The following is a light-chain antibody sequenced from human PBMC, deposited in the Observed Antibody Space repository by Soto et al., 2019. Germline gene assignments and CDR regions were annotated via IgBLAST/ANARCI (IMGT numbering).Light chain of an antibody. J-gene: IGKJ5*01. CDR3: QQRSNWPT. CDR1: QSVSNNY. V-gene: IGKV3-11*01. Sequence: EIVLTQSPGTLSLSPGERATLSCRASQSVSNNYLAWYQQKPGQAPRLLMYDASNRATGIPARFSGSGSGTDFTLIISSLEPEDFAVYYCQQRSNWPTFGQGTRLEI. CDR2: DAS.